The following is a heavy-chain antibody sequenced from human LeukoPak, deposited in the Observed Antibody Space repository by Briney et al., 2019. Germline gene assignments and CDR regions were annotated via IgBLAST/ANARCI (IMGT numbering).Heavy chain of an antibody. Sequence: GGSLRLSCAASGFTFSSYGMNWVRQAPGKGLEWVSSISSSSSYIYYADSVKGRFTISRDNAKNSLYLQMNSLRAEDTAVYYCARVGSSGWYYFDYWGQGTLVTVSS. D-gene: IGHD6-19*01. CDR2: ISSSSSYI. CDR1: GFTFSSYG. J-gene: IGHJ4*02. CDR3: ARVGSSGWYYFDY. V-gene: IGHV3-21*01.